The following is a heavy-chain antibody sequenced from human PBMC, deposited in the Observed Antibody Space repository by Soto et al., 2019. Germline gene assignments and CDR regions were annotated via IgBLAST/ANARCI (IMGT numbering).Heavy chain of an antibody. V-gene: IGHV1-8*01. CDR1: GYTFTSYD. CDR3: AREPIVVVAAATAVGALDI. J-gene: IGHJ3*02. Sequence: VQLVQSGAEVKKPGASVKVSCKASGYTFTSYDINWVRQATGQGLEWMGWLNPNSGNTDYAQKFQGRVTMTRNTAIRKAYMARSSLRSEDTAVYYGAREPIVVVAAATAVGALDIWGQGTMVTVSS. D-gene: IGHD2-15*01. CDR2: LNPNSGNT.